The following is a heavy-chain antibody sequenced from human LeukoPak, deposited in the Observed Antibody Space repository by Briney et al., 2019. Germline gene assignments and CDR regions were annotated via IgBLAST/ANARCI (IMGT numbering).Heavy chain of an antibody. Sequence: PGGSLRLSCTASGFTFSTHNMNWVRQAPGKRLEWVSYISSDSRTMYYADSVKGRFTISRDNAKNSLYLQMNSLRDEDTAVYYCARDDHSSGYVYYFDYWGQGTLVTVSS. D-gene: IGHD3-22*01. CDR1: GFTFSTHN. V-gene: IGHV3-48*02. J-gene: IGHJ4*02. CDR3: ARDDHSSGYVYYFDY. CDR2: ISSDSRTM.